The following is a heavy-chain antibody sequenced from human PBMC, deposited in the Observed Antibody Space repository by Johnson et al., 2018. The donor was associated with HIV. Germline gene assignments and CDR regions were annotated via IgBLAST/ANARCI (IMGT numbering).Heavy chain of an antibody. CDR2: ISSSGSSR. CDR1: GFTFSDYY. V-gene: IGHV3-11*01. Sequence: QVQLVESGGVVVQPGGSLRLSCAASGFTFSDYYMSWIRQAPGKGLEWVAYISSSGSSRYYADSVKGRFTISRGNTKNSLYLQMNSLRAEDTAVYYCARDDTWGDAFDIWGQGTMVTVSS. J-gene: IGHJ3*02. CDR3: ARDDTWGDAFDI. D-gene: IGHD1-26*01.